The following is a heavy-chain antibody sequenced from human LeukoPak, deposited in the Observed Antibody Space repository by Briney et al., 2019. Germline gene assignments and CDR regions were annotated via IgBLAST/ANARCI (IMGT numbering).Heavy chain of an antibody. Sequence: GGSLRLSCAASGFTFSSYAMGWVRQAPGKGLEWVSAISGSGGSTYYADSVKGRFTISRDNSKNTLYPQMNSLRAEDTAVYYCAKFGYCSSTSCYFYGSGSYDFDYWGQGTLVTVSS. D-gene: IGHD2-2*03. CDR2: ISGSGGST. CDR3: AKFGYCSSTSCYFYGSGSYDFDY. CDR1: GFTFSSYA. V-gene: IGHV3-23*01. J-gene: IGHJ4*02.